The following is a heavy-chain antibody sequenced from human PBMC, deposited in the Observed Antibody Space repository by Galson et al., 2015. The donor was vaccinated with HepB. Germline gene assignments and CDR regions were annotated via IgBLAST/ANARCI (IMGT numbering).Heavy chain of an antibody. CDR2: ISYDGSNK. Sequence: SLRLSCAASGFTFSSYAMHWVRQAPGKGLEWVAVISYDGSNKYYADSVKGRFTISRDNSKNTLYLQMNSLRAEDTAVYYCARDSGDAEVGYYYYGMDVWGQGTTVTVSS. J-gene: IGHJ6*02. CDR1: GFTFSSYA. CDR3: ARDSGDAEVGYYYYGMDV. D-gene: IGHD4-17*01. V-gene: IGHV3-30-3*01.